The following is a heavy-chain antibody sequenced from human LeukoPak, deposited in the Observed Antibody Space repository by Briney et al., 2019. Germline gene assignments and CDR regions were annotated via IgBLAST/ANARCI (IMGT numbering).Heavy chain of an antibody. V-gene: IGHV3-11*04. CDR2: ISSSGSTI. Sequence: GGSLRLSCAASGFTFSDYYMSWIRQAPGKGLEWVSYISSSGSTIYYADSVKGRFTISRDNAKSSLYLQMNSLRAEDTAVYYCARREGYYYYYMDVWGKGTTVTVSS. CDR3: ARREGYYYYYMDV. J-gene: IGHJ6*03. CDR1: GFTFSDYY.